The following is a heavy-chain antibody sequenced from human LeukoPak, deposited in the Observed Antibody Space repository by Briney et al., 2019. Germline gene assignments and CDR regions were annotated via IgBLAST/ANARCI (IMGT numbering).Heavy chain of an antibody. J-gene: IGHJ5*02. CDR3: TRTHSIAVVGKNWFDP. V-gene: IGHV5-51*01. Sequence: GGSLKISCKGPGYIFINYWIAWVRQMPGKGLEWMGITYPGDSDTRYSPSFQGQVTISADKSISTAYLQWSSLKASDTAMYYCTRTHSIAVVGKNWFDPWGQGTLVTVSS. CDR2: TYPGDSDT. CDR1: GYIFINYW. D-gene: IGHD6-13*01.